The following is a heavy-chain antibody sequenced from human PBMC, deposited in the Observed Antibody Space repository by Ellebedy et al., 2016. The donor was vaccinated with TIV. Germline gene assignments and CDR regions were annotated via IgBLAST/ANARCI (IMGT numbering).Heavy chain of an antibody. D-gene: IGHD2/OR15-2a*01. V-gene: IGHV4-34*01. CDR1: GGSFSDYY. CDR2: INDNGST. CDR3: AREVRRDFYGGYAEYFQD. J-gene: IGHJ1*01. Sequence: MPSETLSLTCAVYGGSFSDYYWSWIRQVPGKGLEWIGEINDNGSTNENPSLKSRVTISIDTSKNQFSMKLNSVTAADTAVYYCAREVRRDFYGGYAEYFQDWGQGTLVTVSS.